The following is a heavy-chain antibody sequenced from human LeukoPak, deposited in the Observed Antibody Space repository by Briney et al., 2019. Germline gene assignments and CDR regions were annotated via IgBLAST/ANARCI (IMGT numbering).Heavy chain of an antibody. V-gene: IGHV3-11*01. CDR1: GGSFSGYY. J-gene: IGHJ4*02. D-gene: IGHD2-21*02. CDR3: AREARNCGGDCLDY. CDR2: ISLDDSPI. Sequence: KSSETLSLTCAVYGGSFSGYYWSWIGQPPGKGLEWIGYISLDDSPIYYAESVRGRFTISRDNAKNSLYLEMHSLRAEDTAIYYCAREARNCGGDCLDYWGQGTLVTVSS.